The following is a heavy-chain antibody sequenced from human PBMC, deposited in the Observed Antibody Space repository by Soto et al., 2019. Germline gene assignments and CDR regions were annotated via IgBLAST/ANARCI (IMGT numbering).Heavy chain of an antibody. CDR2: ISSSGSTI. J-gene: IGHJ6*03. V-gene: IGHV3-11*01. CDR1: GFTFSDYY. Sequence: QVQLVESGGGLVKPGGSLRLSCAASGFTFSDYYMSWIRQAPGKGLEWVSYISSSGSTIYYADSVKGRFTISRDNAKNSLYLQMNSLRAEDTAVYYCARHTNGDLHSPYYYYYYMDVWGKGTTVTVSS. D-gene: IGHD4-17*01. CDR3: ARHTNGDLHSPYYYYYYMDV.